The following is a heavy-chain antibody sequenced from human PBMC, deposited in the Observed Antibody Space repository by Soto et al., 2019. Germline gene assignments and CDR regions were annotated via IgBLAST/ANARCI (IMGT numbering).Heavy chain of an antibody. CDR3: ASAIGMVALDY. CDR1: GYTFTSHH. D-gene: IGHD2-2*02. V-gene: IGHV1-3*05. J-gene: IGHJ4*02. Sequence: QVQFVQSGAEEREPGASVKVTCKTSGYTFTSHHIHWVRQAPGQWLEWMGLINAGDGYTQYSRTFQDRVTFSRDTSAGTADMEFSGLTYEDTDVYYCASAIGMVALDYWGQGTLVTVSS. CDR2: INAGDGYT.